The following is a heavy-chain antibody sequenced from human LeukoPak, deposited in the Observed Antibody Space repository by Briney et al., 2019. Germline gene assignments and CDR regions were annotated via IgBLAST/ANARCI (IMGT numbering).Heavy chain of an antibody. CDR2: INPNSGGT. J-gene: IGHJ5*02. CDR1: GYTFTDYY. D-gene: IGHD3-3*01. CDR3: ARKQYYDFWSGENWFDP. V-gene: IGHV1-2*02. Sequence: GASVKVSCKASGYTFTDYYMHWVRQAPGQGLEWMGWINPNSGGTNYAQKFQGRVTMTRDTSISTAYMELSRLRSDDTAVYYCARKQYYDFWSGENWFDPWGQGTLVTVSS.